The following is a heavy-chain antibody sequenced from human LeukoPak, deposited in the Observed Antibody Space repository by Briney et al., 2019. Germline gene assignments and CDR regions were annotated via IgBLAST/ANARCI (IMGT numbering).Heavy chain of an antibody. CDR1: GGSISGYY. D-gene: IGHD6-13*01. J-gene: IGHJ3*02. CDR3: ARDIGYSSSHDAFDI. CDR2: ISYSGST. V-gene: IGHV4-59*01. Sequence: SETLSLTCTVSGGSISGYYWSWIRQPPGKGLEWVGYISYSGSTNYNPSLKSRVTISVDTSKNQFSLKLSSVTAADTAVYYCARDIGYSSSHDAFDIWGQGTMVTVSS.